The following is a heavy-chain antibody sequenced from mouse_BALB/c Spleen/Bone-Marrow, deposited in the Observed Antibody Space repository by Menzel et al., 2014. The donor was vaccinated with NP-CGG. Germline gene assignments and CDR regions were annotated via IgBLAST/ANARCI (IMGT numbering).Heavy chain of an antibody. Sequence: EVKLQESGGGLVQPGGSRKLSCAASGFTFSDYGMAWVRQAPGKGPEWVAFISNLAYSIYYADILTGRFTISRENAKNTLYLGMSSLRSEDTAMYYCARDYDYEGFAYWGQGTLVTVSA. V-gene: IGHV5-15*02. CDR3: ARDYDYEGFAY. J-gene: IGHJ3*01. CDR1: GFTFSDYG. D-gene: IGHD2-4*01. CDR2: ISNLAYSI.